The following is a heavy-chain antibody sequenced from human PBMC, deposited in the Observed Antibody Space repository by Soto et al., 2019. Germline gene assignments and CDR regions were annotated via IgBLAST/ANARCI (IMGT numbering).Heavy chain of an antibody. CDR1: GGTFSSYT. Sequence: ASVKVSCKASGGTFSSYTISWVRQAPGQGLEWMGRIIPILGIANYAQKFQGRVTITADKSTSKAYMELSSLRSEDTAVYYCARGPYYDFWSGYSEYMDVWGKGTTVTVSS. CDR2: IIPILGIA. V-gene: IGHV1-69*02. D-gene: IGHD3-3*01. J-gene: IGHJ6*03. CDR3: ARGPYYDFWSGYSEYMDV.